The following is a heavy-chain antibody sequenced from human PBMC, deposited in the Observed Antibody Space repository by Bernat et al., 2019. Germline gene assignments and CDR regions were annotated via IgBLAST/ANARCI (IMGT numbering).Heavy chain of an antibody. CDR2: ISSSGSFI. CDR1: GFTFSSYW. CDR3: AREPYYYMDV. J-gene: IGHJ6*03. Sequence: EVQLVESGGGLVQPGGSLRLSCAASGFTFSSYWMHWVRQAPGKGLEWVSSISSSGSFILYADSVKGRFTISRDNAKNSVYLQMNSLRAEDTAVYYCAREPYYYMDVWGKGTTVTVSS. V-gene: IGHV3-21*01.